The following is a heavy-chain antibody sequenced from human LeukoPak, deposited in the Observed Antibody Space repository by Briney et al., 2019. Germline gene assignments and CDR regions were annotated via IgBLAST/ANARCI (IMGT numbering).Heavy chain of an antibody. V-gene: IGHV1-69*13. CDR1: GGTFSSYA. J-gene: IGHJ4*02. CDR2: IIPIFGTA. D-gene: IGHD1-26*01. Sequence: SVKVSCKASGGTFSSYAISWVRQAPGQWLEWMGGIIPIFGTAIYAQKFQGRVTITADESTSTAYMELSSLRSEDTAVYYCATLNSGSYSHFDYWGQGTLVTVSS. CDR3: ATLNSGSYSHFDY.